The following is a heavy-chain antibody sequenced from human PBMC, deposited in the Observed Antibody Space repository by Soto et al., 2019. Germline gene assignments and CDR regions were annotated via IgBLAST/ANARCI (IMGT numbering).Heavy chain of an antibody. D-gene: IGHD6-19*01. Sequence: PGGSLRLSCAASGFTFSSYAMHWVRQAPGKGLEWVAVISYDGSNKYYADSVKGRFTISRDNSKNTLYLQMNSLRAEDTAVYYCARALKGAVAGEYYFDYWGQGTLVTVSS. CDR2: ISYDGSNK. J-gene: IGHJ4*02. CDR3: ARALKGAVAGEYYFDY. V-gene: IGHV3-30-3*01. CDR1: GFTFSSYA.